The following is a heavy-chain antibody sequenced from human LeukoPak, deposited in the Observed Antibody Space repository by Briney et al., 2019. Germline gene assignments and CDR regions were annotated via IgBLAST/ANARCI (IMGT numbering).Heavy chain of an antibody. V-gene: IGHV3-74*01. Sequence: GGSLRLSCAASGFTFSSNWMHWVRQAPGKGLVWVSHINSDGSTTNYADSVKGRFTISRDNSKNTLYLQMNSLRAEDTAVYYCAKSGSYFYMGFFDYWGQGTLVTVSS. CDR2: INSDGSTT. J-gene: IGHJ4*02. CDR3: AKSGSYFYMGFFDY. CDR1: GFTFSSNW. D-gene: IGHD1-26*01.